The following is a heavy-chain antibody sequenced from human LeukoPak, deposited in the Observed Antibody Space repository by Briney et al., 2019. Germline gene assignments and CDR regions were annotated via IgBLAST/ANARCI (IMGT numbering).Heavy chain of an antibody. J-gene: IGHJ4*02. Sequence: GGSLRLSCAASGFTFSSYAMSWVRQAPGKGLEWVSAISGSGGSTYYADSVKGRFTISRDNSKNTLYLQMDSLRAEDTAVYYCAKAPRDYSQFDYWGQGTLVTVSS. D-gene: IGHD4-11*01. V-gene: IGHV3-23*01. CDR3: AKAPRDYSQFDY. CDR1: GFTFSSYA. CDR2: ISGSGGST.